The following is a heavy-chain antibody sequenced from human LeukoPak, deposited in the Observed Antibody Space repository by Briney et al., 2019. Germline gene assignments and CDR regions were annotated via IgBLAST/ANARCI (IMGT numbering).Heavy chain of an antibody. CDR1: GFTFSSYS. CDR3: ARDPSYYYDSSPFDY. Sequence: PGGSLRLSCAASGFTFSSYSMNWVRQAPGKGLEWVSSISSSSSYIYYADSVKGRFTISRDNAKNSLYLQMNSLRAEDTAVYYCARDPSYYYDSSPFDYWGQGTLVTVSS. V-gene: IGHV3-21*01. CDR2: ISSSSSYI. J-gene: IGHJ4*02. D-gene: IGHD3-22*01.